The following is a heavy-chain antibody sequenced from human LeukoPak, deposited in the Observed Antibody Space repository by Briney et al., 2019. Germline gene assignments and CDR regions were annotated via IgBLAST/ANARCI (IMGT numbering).Heavy chain of an antibody. CDR3: ARGRYSGTTYYFDY. J-gene: IGHJ4*02. CDR2: IRKDGSET. CDR1: GLTFSTSW. Sequence: GGSLRLSCAASGLTFSTSWMSWVRQVPGKGLEWVANIRKDGSETYYVDSVKGRFTISRDNAKNSLYLQMNSLRAEDTAMYYCARGRYSGTTYYFDYWGQGTLVTVSS. V-gene: IGHV3-7*03. D-gene: IGHD5-12*01.